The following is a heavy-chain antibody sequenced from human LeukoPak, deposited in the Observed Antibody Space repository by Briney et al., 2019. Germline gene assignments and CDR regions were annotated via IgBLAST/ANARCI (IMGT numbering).Heavy chain of an antibody. CDR1: GGSFSGYY. Sequence: PSETLSLTCAVYGGSFSGYYWSWIRQPPGKGLQWIGEINHSGSTNYNPSLKSRVTISVDTSKNQFSLKLSSVTAADTAVYYCARGADIVVVPAGLYYFDYWGQGTLVTVSS. V-gene: IGHV4-34*01. CDR2: INHSGST. CDR3: ARGADIVVVPAGLYYFDY. J-gene: IGHJ4*02. D-gene: IGHD2-2*01.